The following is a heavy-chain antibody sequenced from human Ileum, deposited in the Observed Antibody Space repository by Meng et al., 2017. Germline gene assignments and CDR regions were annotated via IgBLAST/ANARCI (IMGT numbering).Heavy chain of an antibody. CDR3: ARSGVLLWFGEDY. V-gene: IGHV4-30-4*08. CDR1: GGSISSGAYY. D-gene: IGHD3-10*01. J-gene: IGHJ4*02. Sequence: QGHLRESGPGLVKPTQTLYLTCNVSGGSISSGAYYWSWIRQPPGKGLEWIGEINHSGSTNYNPSLKSRVTISVDTSKNQFSLKLSSVTAADTAVYYCARSGVLLWFGEDYWGQGTLVTVSS. CDR2: INHSGST.